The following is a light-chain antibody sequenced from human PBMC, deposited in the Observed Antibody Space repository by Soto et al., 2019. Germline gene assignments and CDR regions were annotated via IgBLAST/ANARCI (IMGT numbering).Light chain of an antibody. CDR3: QHSYSEWT. Sequence: DIQMTQCPSSLSASVGDRVTITCRASQSISSYLNWYQQKPVKAPKILIYAASSLESGVPSRFSGSGSGTDFTLTMSSLQPEDFATYDCQHSYSEWTLGQGTNVEIK. CDR1: QSISSY. J-gene: IGKJ1*01. CDR2: AAS. V-gene: IGKV1-39*01.